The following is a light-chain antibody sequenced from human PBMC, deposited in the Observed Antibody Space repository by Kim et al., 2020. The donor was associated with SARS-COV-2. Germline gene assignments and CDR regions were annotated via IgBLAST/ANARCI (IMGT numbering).Light chain of an antibody. Sequence: PGQSITISCTGTSSDLGDYNYVSWYQQHPGNAPQLIISDVTKRPSGVSNRFSGSKSAYTASLTISGLQAEDEAYYYCSSYTSSSTLFGGGTKLTVL. V-gene: IGLV2-14*03. CDR1: SSDLGDYNY. CDR3: SSYTSSSTL. CDR2: DVT. J-gene: IGLJ2*01.